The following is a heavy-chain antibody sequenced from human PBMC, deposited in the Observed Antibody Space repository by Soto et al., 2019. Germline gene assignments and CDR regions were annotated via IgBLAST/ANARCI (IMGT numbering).Heavy chain of an antibody. CDR1: GFIFSNYE. CDR3: ARDGSRYTHLAGLYKSFDT. V-gene: IGHV3-48*03. D-gene: IGHD6-19*01. J-gene: IGHJ5*02. CDR2: ISVSGRTI. Sequence: DVQLVESGGGLVQPGGSLRLSCTASGFIFSNYEMNWVRQAPGKGLEWVAYISVSGRTIYYADSVKGRFTISRDNAKKLLFHQMDSLRAEDTAVYHCARDGSRYTHLAGLYKSFDTWGQGTQVTVSS.